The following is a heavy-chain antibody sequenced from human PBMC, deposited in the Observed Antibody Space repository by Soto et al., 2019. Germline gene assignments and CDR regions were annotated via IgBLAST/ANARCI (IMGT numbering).Heavy chain of an antibody. D-gene: IGHD2-2*01. V-gene: IGHV1-2*04. J-gene: IGHJ3*02. CDR1: GYTFTGYY. CDR3: ARGGGDCSSTSCYWYAFDI. CDR2: INPNSGGT. Sequence: ASVKVSCKASGYTFTGYYMHWVRQAPGQGLEWMGWINPNSGGTNYAQKFQGWVTMTRDTSISTAYMELSRLRSDDTAVYSLARGGGDCSSTSCYWYAFDIWGQGTMVTVSS.